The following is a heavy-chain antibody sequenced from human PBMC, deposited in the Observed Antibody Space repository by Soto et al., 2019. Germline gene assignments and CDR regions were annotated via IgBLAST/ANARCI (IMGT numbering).Heavy chain of an antibody. D-gene: IGHD6-19*01. CDR3: SKDVLYGWSAHFDY. V-gene: IGHV3-23*01. CDR1: GFTFGSYA. CDR2: ISGDSGST. J-gene: IGHJ4*02. Sequence: EVQLLESGGGLVQPGGSLRLSCAASGFTFGSYALTWVRQAPGKGLEWVSTISGDSGSTYYADSVKGRFTISRDNSKNTLYLQMNSLRAEDTAVYYCSKDVLYGWSAHFDYWGQGTLVTVSS.